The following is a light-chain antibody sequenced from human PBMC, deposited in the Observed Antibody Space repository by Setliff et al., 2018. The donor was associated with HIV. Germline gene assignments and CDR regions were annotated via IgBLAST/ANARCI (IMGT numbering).Light chain of an antibody. CDR2: QAS. Sequence: QSALTQHASVSGSPGQSITISCTGTSGDVGRYNLVPWYQQQPGKPPKLMIYQASKRPSGVSNRFSGSNSGNTASLTISGLQAEDEADYYCCSNTGSNTYVFGTGTKVTVL. CDR3: CSNTGSNTYV. J-gene: IGLJ1*01. V-gene: IGLV2-23*01. CDR1: SGDVGRYNL.